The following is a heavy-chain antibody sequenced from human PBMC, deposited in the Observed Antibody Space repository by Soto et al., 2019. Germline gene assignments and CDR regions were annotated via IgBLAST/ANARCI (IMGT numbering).Heavy chain of an antibody. D-gene: IGHD3-16*02. CDR1: GFTFSYYW. Sequence: DVQVMESGGGLVQPGESLRLSCAASGFTFSYYWMTWVRQAAGKGLECVANIRGVGGVEHYLDSVKGRFSVSRDNANDSHYLQMNSLRIEDTAVYYCARDATYRDSNFYYDVFDIWGQGTMVTVSS. V-gene: IGHV3-7*05. CDR2: IRGVGGVE. CDR3: ARDATYRDSNFYYDVFDI. J-gene: IGHJ3*02.